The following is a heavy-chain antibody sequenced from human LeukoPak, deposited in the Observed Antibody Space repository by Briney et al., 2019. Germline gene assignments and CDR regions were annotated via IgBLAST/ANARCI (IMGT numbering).Heavy chain of an antibody. CDR3: ARDEVFAY. CDR2: IWYDGSEK. J-gene: IGHJ4*02. Sequence: PGESLRLSCAASGFTFSGYGMHWVRRPPGKGLEWVAVIWYDGSEKYYADSVKGRFTISRDNSKNTLYLEMSSLRAEDTAVYYCARDEVFAYWGQGTLVSVSS. CDR1: GFTFSGYG. V-gene: IGHV3-33*01.